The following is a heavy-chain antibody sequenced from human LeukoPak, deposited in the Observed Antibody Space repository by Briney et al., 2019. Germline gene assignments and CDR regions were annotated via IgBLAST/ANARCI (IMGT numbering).Heavy chain of an antibody. CDR2: INPNSGGT. D-gene: IGHD1-26*01. CDR1: GYTFTGYY. CDR3: ARAIGGSYGNDAFDI. V-gene: IGHV1-2*02. J-gene: IGHJ3*02. Sequence: GASVKVSCKASGYTFTGYYMHWVRQAPGQGLEWMGWINPNSGGTNYAQKFQGRVTMTRDTSISTAYMELSRLRSDDTAVYYCARAIGGSYGNDAFDIWGQGTMVTVSS.